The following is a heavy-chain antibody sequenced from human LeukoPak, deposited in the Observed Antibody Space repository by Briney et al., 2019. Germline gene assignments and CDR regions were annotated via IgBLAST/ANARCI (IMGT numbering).Heavy chain of an antibody. CDR3: ARDQTYYDFSYSFDY. D-gene: IGHD3-3*01. CDR2: ISYDGSNK. V-gene: IGHV3-30*04. J-gene: IGHJ4*02. CDR1: GFTFSSYA. Sequence: GGSLRLSCAASGFTFSSYAMHWVRQAPGKGLEWVAVISYDGSNKYYADSVKGRFTISRDNSKNTLYLQMNSLRAEDTAVYYCARDQTYYDFSYSFDYWGQGTLVTVSS.